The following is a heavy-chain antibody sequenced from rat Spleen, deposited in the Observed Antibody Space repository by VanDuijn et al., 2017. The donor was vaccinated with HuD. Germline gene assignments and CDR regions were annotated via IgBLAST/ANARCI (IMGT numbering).Heavy chain of an antibody. V-gene: IGHV1-57*01. CDR3: TREDTTPFDY. CDR2: INTGSGGT. Sequence: QVQLQQSGAELAKPGSSVKISCKASGYTFTNYDISWIKQTTGQGLDYIGYINTGSGGTYYNEKFKGRATLTVDKSSSTAFMELSSLTPEDTAVYYCTREDTTPFDYWGQGVMVTVSS. D-gene: IGHD1-4*01. J-gene: IGHJ2*01. CDR1: GYTFTNYD.